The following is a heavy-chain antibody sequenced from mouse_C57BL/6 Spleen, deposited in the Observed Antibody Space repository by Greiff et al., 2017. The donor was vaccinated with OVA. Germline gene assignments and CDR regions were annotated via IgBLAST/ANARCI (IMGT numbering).Heavy chain of an antibody. D-gene: IGHD2-4*01. CDR3: ARTGNYDYDDYYAMDY. CDR2: INPSTGGT. CDR1: GYSFTGYY. V-gene: IGHV1-43*01. J-gene: IGHJ4*01. Sequence: VQLKESGPELVKPGASVKISCKASGYSFTGYYMHWVKQSSEKSLEWIGEINPSTGGTSYNQKFKGKATLTVDKSSSTAYMQLKSLTSEDSAVYYCARTGNYDYDDYYAMDYWGQGTSVTVSS.